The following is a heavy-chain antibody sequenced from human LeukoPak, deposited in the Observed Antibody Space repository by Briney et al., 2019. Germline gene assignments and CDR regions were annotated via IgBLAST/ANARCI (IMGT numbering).Heavy chain of an antibody. J-gene: IGHJ4*02. CDR1: GGSFSGYY. CDR2: INHSGST. V-gene: IGHV4-34*01. Sequence: PSETLSLTCAVYGGSFSGYYLSWIRQPPGKGLEWIGEINHSGSTNYNPSLKSRVTISVDTSKNQFSLKLSSVTAADTAVYYCARGSRYAVAGTDYWGQGTLVTVSS. D-gene: IGHD6-19*01. CDR3: ARGSRYAVAGTDY.